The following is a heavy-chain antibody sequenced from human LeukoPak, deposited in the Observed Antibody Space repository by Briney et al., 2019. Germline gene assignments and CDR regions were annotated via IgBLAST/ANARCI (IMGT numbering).Heavy chain of an antibody. CDR3: ASAYSSSWLRFDY. J-gene: IGHJ4*02. CDR2: IYYSGST. V-gene: IGHV4-39*01. Sequence: PSETLSLTCTVSGGSISSSSYYWGWIRQPPGKGLEWIGNIYYSGSTYYNPSLKSRVTISVDTSKNQFSLKLSSVTVADTAVYYCASAYSSSWLRFDYWGQGTLVTVSS. D-gene: IGHD6-13*01. CDR1: GGSISSSSYY.